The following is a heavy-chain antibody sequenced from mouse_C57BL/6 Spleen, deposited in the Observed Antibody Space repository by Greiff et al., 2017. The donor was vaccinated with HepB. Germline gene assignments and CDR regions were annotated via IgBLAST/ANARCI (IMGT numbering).Heavy chain of an antibody. V-gene: IGHV1-74*01. J-gene: IGHJ3*01. CDR2: IHPSDSDT. D-gene: IGHD4-1*01. CDR3: AIWANWDGGFAY. CDR1: GYTFTSYW. Sequence: QVQLQQPGAELVKPGASVKVSCKASGYTFTSYWMHWVKQRPGQGLEWIGRIHPSDSDTNYNQKFKGKATLTVDKSSSTAYMQLSSLTSEDSAVYYCAIWANWDGGFAYWGQGTLVTVSA.